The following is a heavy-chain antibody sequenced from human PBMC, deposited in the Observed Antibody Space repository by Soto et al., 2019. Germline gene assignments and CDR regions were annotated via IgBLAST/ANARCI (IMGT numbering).Heavy chain of an antibody. Sequence: QVQLVQSGAEVKKPGASVKVSCRTSGYTFTHYYIHCVRQAPGQGLEWLGIINPASGSTNYAQDYQGRVTLTMDTSTTTVYMELSGLRAEDTAIFYCARDFAEGDHWGQGTQVTVSS. CDR1: GYTFTHYY. CDR3: ARDFAEGDH. J-gene: IGHJ4*02. CDR2: INPASGST. V-gene: IGHV1-46*01.